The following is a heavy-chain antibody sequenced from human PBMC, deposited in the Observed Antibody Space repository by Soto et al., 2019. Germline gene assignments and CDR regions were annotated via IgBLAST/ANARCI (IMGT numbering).Heavy chain of an antibody. J-gene: IGHJ4*02. CDR2: INAGNGNT. V-gene: IGHV1-3*01. CDR3: ARDYYDSSGYYVSPPSDY. CDR1: GYTFTSYA. Sequence: ASVKVSCKASGYTFTSYAMHWVRQAPGQRLEWMGWINAGNGNTKYSQKFQGRVTITRDTSASTAYMELSNLRSEDTAVYYCARDYYDSSGYYVSPPSDYWGQGTLVTVSS. D-gene: IGHD3-22*01.